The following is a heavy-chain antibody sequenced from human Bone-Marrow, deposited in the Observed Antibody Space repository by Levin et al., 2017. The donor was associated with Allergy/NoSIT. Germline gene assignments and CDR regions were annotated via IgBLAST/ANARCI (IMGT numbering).Heavy chain of an antibody. Sequence: GESLKISCVASGFTFISHSMDWVRQAPGKGLEWVSYITSNSNNIQYADSVKGRFTISRDNAKNILYLQMNSLRDEDTAVYFCVRHNGFLLFDYWGQGTLVTVSS. V-gene: IGHV3-48*02. D-gene: IGHD2-8*01. CDR2: ITSNSNNI. CDR3: VRHNGFLLFDY. J-gene: IGHJ4*02. CDR1: GFTFISHS.